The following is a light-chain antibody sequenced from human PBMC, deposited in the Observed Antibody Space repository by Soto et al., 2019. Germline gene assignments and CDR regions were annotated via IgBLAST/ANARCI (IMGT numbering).Light chain of an antibody. V-gene: IGKV3-15*01. CDR3: QQYNIWPPLT. Sequence: EIVMTQSPATLSVSPGERATLSCRASQSVSSNLDWYQQKPGQAPRLLIYGASSRATGIPARFSGRGSGTEFPLTISSLQSEDFAVYYCQQYNIWPPLTFGGGTRVEIQ. J-gene: IGKJ4*01. CDR2: GAS. CDR1: QSVSSN.